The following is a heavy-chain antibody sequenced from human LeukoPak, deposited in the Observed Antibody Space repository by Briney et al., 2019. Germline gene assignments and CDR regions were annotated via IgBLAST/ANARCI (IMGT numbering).Heavy chain of an antibody. CDR1: GFIFSSYS. V-gene: IGHV3-48*02. D-gene: IGHD1-20*01. Sequence: PGGSLRLSCAASGFIFSSYSMKWVRQAPGKGLEWVSYISHTNDIYYADSVRGRFTISRDKAKNSLYLQMNSLRDEDTAVYYCARDYNWGFDYWGQGTLVAVSS. CDR2: ISHTNDI. J-gene: IGHJ4*02. CDR3: ARDYNWGFDY.